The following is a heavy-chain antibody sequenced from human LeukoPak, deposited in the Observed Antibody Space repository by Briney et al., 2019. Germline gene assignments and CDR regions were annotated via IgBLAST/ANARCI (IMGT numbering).Heavy chain of an antibody. J-gene: IGHJ4*02. Sequence: GASVKVSCNASGYSFTSYDINWVRQAPGQGLEWMGWVNPKSGNTGYKQKFQARVTITRDTSISAAYMELSSLTSDGTAVYFCARGLPLGYCTYGVCYPPKHFDFWGQGTLVTVSS. CDR2: VNPKSGNT. CDR3: ARGLPLGYCTYGVCYPPKHFDF. V-gene: IGHV1-8*03. CDR1: GYSFTSYD. D-gene: IGHD2-8*01.